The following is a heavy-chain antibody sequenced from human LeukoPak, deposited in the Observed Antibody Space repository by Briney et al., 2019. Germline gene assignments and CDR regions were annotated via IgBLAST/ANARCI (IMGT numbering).Heavy chain of an antibody. CDR1: GFTFSDYY. V-gene: IGHV3-11*01. D-gene: IGHD6-19*01. J-gene: IGHJ4*02. CDR2: IRSSGSTL. CDR3: ARGKYSSGWYLVY. Sequence: KLGGSLRLSCAASGFTFSDYYMSWIRQAPGKGLEWVSYIRSSGSTLYYADSVKGRFTISRDNAKSTLYLQMNSLRAEDTAVYYCARGKYSSGWYLVYWGQGTLVTVSS.